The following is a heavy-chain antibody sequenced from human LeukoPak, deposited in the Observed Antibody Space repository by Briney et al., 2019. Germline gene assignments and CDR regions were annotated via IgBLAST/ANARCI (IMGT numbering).Heavy chain of an antibody. V-gene: IGHV1-2*06. CDR1: GYTFTGCY. J-gene: IGHJ4*02. Sequence: AASVKVSCKASGYTFTGCYIYWVRQAPGQGLEWMGRINPNSGGTNYAQKFQGRVTMTRDTSISTAYMELSGLRSDDTAVYYCATSSGSGTYYSFDYWGQGTLVTVSS. CDR3: ATSSGSGTYYSFDY. CDR2: INPNSGGT. D-gene: IGHD3-10*01.